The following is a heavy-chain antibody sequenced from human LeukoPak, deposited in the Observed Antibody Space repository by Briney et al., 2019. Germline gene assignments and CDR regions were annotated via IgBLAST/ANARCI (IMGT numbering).Heavy chain of an antibody. CDR2: INSDGSST. Sequence: GGSLRLSCAASGFTFSSYWMHWVRQAPGKGLVWVSRINSDGSSTSYADSVKGRFTISRDNAKNTLYLQMNSLRAEDTAVYYCARGGSSPYNYYYYYMDVWGKGTTVTVSS. CDR1: GFTFSSYW. V-gene: IGHV3-74*01. D-gene: IGHD6-6*01. J-gene: IGHJ6*03. CDR3: ARGGSSPYNYYYYYMDV.